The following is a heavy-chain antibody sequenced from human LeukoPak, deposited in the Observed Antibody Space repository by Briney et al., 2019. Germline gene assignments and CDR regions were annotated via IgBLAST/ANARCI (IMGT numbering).Heavy chain of an antibody. CDR1: GGSLSSYY. V-gene: IGHV4-59*01. D-gene: IGHD6-13*01. CDR2: IYYSGST. J-gene: IGHJ6*03. Sequence: SETLSLTCTVSGGSLSSYYWSWIRQPPGKGLEWIGYIYYSGSTNYNPSLKSRVTISVDTSKNQFSLKLSSVTAADTAVYYCARQQLRYYYYYYMDVWGKGPRSPSP. CDR3: ARQQLRYYYYYYMDV.